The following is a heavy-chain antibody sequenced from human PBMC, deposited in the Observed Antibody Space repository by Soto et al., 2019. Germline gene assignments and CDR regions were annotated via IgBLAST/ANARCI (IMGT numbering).Heavy chain of an antibody. V-gene: IGHV3-48*03. D-gene: IGHD3-22*01. J-gene: IGHJ4*02. Sequence: SGGSLRLSCAASGFTFSNYEMSWVRQAPGKGLEWISYISSTASHIYYADSVKGRVTISRDNAKNSLYLQMNSLRVEDTAVYYCARENYDISGYFLDYWGQGSLVTRLL. CDR2: ISSTASHI. CDR1: GFTFSNYE. CDR3: ARENYDISGYFLDY.